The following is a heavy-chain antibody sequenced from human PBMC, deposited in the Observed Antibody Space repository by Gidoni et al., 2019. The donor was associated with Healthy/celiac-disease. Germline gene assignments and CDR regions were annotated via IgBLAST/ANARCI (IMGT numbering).Heavy chain of an antibody. D-gene: IGHD6-19*01. CDR2: IYYSWST. Sequence: QVQLQESGPGLVKPSETLSLTCTVSGGSISSYYWSWIRQPPGKGLEWIGYIYYSWSTTYNPSLKSRVTISVDTSKNQFSLKLSSVTAADTAVYYCARLVRQWLHFDYWGQGTLVTVSS. CDR3: ARLVRQWLHFDY. V-gene: IGHV4-59*08. CDR1: GGSISSYY. J-gene: IGHJ4*02.